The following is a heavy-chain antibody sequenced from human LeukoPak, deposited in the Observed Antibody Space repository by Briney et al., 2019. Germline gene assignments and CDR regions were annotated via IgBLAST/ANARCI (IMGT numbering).Heavy chain of an antibody. Sequence: ASVKVSCKASGYTFTSYGISWVRQAPGQGLEWMGGISAYNGNTNYAQKLQGRVTMTTDTSTSTAYMELRSLRSDDTAVYYCAREGYCSGDSCYSFDYWGQGTLVTVSS. CDR3: AREGYCSGDSCYSFDY. CDR1: GYTFTSYG. CDR2: ISAYNGNT. D-gene: IGHD2-15*01. J-gene: IGHJ4*02. V-gene: IGHV1-18*01.